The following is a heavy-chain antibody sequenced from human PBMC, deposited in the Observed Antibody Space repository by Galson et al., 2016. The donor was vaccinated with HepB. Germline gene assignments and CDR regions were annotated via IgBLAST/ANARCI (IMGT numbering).Heavy chain of an antibody. CDR1: GNNFTSDW. V-gene: IGHV5-10-1*01. CDR3: ATRWDDYCDVGGDSLCGVDV. D-gene: IGHD2-21*02. CDR2: IDPDDSYT. Sequence: QSGAEVKKPGESLTISCKGSGNNFTSDWIIWVRQMPGKGLEWMGRIDPDDSYTNYSPSFEGHVSISADKSINTAFLHWSSLRSSDTAIYYCATRWDDYCDVGGDSLCGVDVGGQGPSVIVSS. J-gene: IGHJ6*02.